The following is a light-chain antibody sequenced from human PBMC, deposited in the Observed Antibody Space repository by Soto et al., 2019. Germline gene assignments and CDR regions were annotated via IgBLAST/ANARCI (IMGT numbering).Light chain of an antibody. CDR2: DNI. V-gene: IGLV1-40*01. CDR1: ASNLGAKYA. CDR3: QSYDTTLSGLV. J-gene: IGLJ3*02. Sequence: QLVLTQPPSVSGAPGQRVTISCTGSASNLGAKYAVHWYQHLPGTAPKLLIYDNIHRPSGVPDRFSGFKSDTSASLAITGLQAEDEADYYCQSYDTTLSGLVFGGGTKVTVL.